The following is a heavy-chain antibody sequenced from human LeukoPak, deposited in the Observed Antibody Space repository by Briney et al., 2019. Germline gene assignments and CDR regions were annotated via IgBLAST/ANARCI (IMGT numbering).Heavy chain of an antibody. Sequence: GRSLRLSCAASGFTFSSYAMHWVRQAPGKGLEWVAVISYDGSNKYYADSVKGRFTISRDNSKNTLYLQMNSLRAEDTAVYYCARDRDVARFLEWLYNYYYYGMDVWGQGTTATVSS. V-gene: IGHV3-30-3*01. CDR2: ISYDGSNK. CDR1: GFTFSSYA. J-gene: IGHJ6*02. D-gene: IGHD3-3*01. CDR3: ARDRDVARFLEWLYNYYYYGMDV.